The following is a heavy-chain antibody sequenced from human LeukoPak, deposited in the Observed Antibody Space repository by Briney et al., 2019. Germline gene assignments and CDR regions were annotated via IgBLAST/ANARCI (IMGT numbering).Heavy chain of an antibody. V-gene: IGHV4-59*01. CDR2: IYYSGTT. Sequence: PSETLSLTCTVSAGSISGYYWSWIRQPPGKGLEWIGYIYYSGTTNYNPSLKSRVTISADTSKNQFSLNLRSVTAADTAVYYCARGNYYRYYFDNWGQGTLVTVSS. CDR3: ARGNYYRYYFDN. D-gene: IGHD1-26*01. CDR1: AGSISGYY. J-gene: IGHJ4*02.